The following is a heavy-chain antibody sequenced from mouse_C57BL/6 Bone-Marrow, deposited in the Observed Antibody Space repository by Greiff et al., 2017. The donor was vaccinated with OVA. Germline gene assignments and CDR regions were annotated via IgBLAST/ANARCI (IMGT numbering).Heavy chain of an antibody. V-gene: IGHV5-4*01. Sequence: VQLKQSGGGLVKPGGSLKLSCAASGFTFSSYAMSWVRQTPEKRLEWVATISDGGSYTYYPDNVKGRFTISRDNAKNNLYLQMSHLKSEDTAMYYCARVYDGYYEGFAYWGQGTLVTVSA. CDR2: ISDGGSYT. D-gene: IGHD2-3*01. CDR3: ARVYDGYYEGFAY. CDR1: GFTFSSYA. J-gene: IGHJ3*01.